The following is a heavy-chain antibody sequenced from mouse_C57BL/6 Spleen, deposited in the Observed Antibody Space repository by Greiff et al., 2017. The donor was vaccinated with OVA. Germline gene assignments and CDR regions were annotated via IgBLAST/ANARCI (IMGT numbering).Heavy chain of an antibody. Sequence: EVHLVESGEGLVKPGGSLKLSCAASGFTFSSYAMSWVRQTPEKRLEWVAYISSGGDYIYYADTVKGRFTISRDNARNTLYLQMRSLKSEDTANYYCTIDRFYGSSYLYYAMDYWGQGTSGTVSS. CDR3: TIDRFYGSSYLYYAMDY. CDR2: ISSGGDYI. CDR1: GFTFSSYA. D-gene: IGHD1-1*01. J-gene: IGHJ4*01. V-gene: IGHV5-9-1*02.